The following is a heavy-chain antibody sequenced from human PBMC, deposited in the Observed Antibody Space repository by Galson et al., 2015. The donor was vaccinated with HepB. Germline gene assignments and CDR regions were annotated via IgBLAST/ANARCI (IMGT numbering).Heavy chain of an antibody. Sequence: SLRLSCAASGFTFSDYYMSWVRQAPGKGLEWVSYISSSGSTMYYADSVKGRFTISRDNAKNSLYLQMNSLRAEDTAVYYCARPLDGETGVFDYWGQGTLVTVSS. D-gene: IGHD3-10*01. CDR1: GFTFSDYY. V-gene: IGHV3-11*01. CDR3: ARPLDGETGVFDY. CDR2: ISSSGSTM. J-gene: IGHJ4*02.